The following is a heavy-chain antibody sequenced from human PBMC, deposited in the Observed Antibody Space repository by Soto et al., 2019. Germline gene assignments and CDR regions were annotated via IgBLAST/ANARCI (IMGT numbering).Heavy chain of an antibody. CDR2: IDYNGVT. Sequence: SETLSLTCTVSGGSIYRSGYYWGWIRQPSGRGLEWIGNIDYNGVTYSNPSLKSRVTISRDTSKNQFSLELTSVTAADTALYYCGKVLVGATGHTDSVSGGPGTLVTVSS. V-gene: IGHV4-39*01. D-gene: IGHD2-15*01. CDR3: GKVLVGATGHTDSVS. CDR1: GGSIYRSGYY. J-gene: IGHJ4*02.